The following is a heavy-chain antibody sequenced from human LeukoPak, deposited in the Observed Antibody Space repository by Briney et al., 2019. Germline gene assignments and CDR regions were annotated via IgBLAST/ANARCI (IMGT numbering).Heavy chain of an antibody. D-gene: IGHD3-22*01. J-gene: IGHJ4*02. CDR1: GFTVRSNY. Sequence: GGSLRLSCAASGFTVRSNYIIWVRQAPGKGLEWVSVIFGGGSTYYADSVKGRFTIPRDNSKNTVYLQMNSLRSEDTAVYYCARDYFDSSGYLAYWGQGTLVTVSS. CDR2: IFGGGST. V-gene: IGHV3-66*01. CDR3: ARDYFDSSGYLAY.